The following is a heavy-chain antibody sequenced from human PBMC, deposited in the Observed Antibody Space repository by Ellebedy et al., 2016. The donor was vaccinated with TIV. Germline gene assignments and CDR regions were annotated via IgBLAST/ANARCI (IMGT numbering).Heavy chain of an antibody. V-gene: IGHV1-18*01. CDR2: ISAYNGNT. CDR3: ARVSGFFDFVVVEAPPRWFDP. J-gene: IGHJ5*02. CDR1: GYTFTSYG. Sequence: ASVKVSCKASGYTFTSYGISWVRQAPGQGLEWMGWISAYNGNTNYAQKLQGRVTMTTDTSTSTAYMELRSLRSDDTAVYYCARVSGFFDFVVVEAPPRWFDPWGQGILVTVSS. D-gene: IGHD2-15*01.